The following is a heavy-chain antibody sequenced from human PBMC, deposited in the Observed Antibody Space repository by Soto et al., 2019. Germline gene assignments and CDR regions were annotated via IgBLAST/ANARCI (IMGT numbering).Heavy chain of an antibody. D-gene: IGHD2-21*01. V-gene: IGHV1-18*01. CDR3: ARAVITSYGVFDY. Sequence: QVQLVQSGAEVKKPGASVKVSCKASGYTFTSYGISWVRQAPGQGLEWMGWITYNGDTNYPQRLQRRVTMTTDTSTITGYMALRSLRSDDTAVYYCARAVITSYGVFDYWGQGTLVTVSS. CDR2: ITYNGDT. J-gene: IGHJ4*02. CDR1: GYTFTSYG.